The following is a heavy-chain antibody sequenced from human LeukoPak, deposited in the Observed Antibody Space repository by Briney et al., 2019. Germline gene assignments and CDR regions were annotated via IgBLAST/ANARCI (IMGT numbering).Heavy chain of an antibody. Sequence: GGSLRLSCAVSGFTVSNNYMSWVRQAPGKGLEWVSVIYSGGSTYYADSVKGRFTISRDNSKNTLYLQMNSLRAEDTAVYYCARDVYFDYWGQGTLVTVSS. CDR1: GFTVSNNY. CDR3: ARDVYFDY. CDR2: IYSGGST. J-gene: IGHJ4*02. V-gene: IGHV3-66*01.